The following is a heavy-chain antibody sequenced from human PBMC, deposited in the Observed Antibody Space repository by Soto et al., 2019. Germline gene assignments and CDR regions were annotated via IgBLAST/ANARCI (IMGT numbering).Heavy chain of an antibody. CDR1: GGSISSGDYY. D-gene: IGHD2-15*01. CDR3: VRARGARYFDY. J-gene: IGHJ4*02. CDR2: IYYSGST. Sequence: TLSLTCTVSGGSISSGDYYWSWIRQPPGRGLEWIGYIYYSGSTYYNPSLKSRVTISVDTSKNQFSLKLSSVTAADTAVYYCVRARGARYFDYWGQGTLVTVSS. V-gene: IGHV4-30-4*01.